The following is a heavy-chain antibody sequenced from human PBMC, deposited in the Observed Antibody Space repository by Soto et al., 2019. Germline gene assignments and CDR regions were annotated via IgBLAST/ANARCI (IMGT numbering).Heavy chain of an antibody. J-gene: IGHJ4*02. CDR3: ARDLSLGYYFKGSDY. D-gene: IGHD3-22*01. Sequence: EASVKVSCKASGYTFTSYAMHWVRQAPGQRLEWMGWINAGNGNTKYSQKFQGRVTITRDTSASTAYMELSSLRSEDTAVYYCARDLSLGYYFKGSDYWGQGTLVTVSS. V-gene: IGHV1-3*01. CDR1: GYTFTSYA. CDR2: INAGNGNT.